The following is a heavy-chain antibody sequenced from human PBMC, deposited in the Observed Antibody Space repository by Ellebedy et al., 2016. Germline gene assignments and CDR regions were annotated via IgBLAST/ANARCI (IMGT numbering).Heavy chain of an antibody. D-gene: IGHD3-10*01. Sequence: GESLKISXAASGFTFSSYGMHWVRQAPGKGLKWVAVISYDGSNKYYADSVKGRFTISRDNSKNTLYLQMNSLRAEDTAVYYCARDSTAWYYYGSGHFDYWGQGTLVTVSS. CDR1: GFTFSSYG. V-gene: IGHV3-30*03. CDR3: ARDSTAWYYYGSGHFDY. J-gene: IGHJ4*02. CDR2: ISYDGSNK.